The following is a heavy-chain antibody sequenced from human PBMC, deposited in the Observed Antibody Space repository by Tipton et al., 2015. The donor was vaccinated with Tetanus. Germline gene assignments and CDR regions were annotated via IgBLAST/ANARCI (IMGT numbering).Heavy chain of an antibody. CDR1: GYTFTSYG. V-gene: IGHV1-18*04. D-gene: IGHD3-16*02. Sequence: VQLVQSGAEVKKPGASVKVSCKASGYTFTSYGISWVRQAPGQGLEWMGWISAYNGNTNYAQKLQGRVTMTPDTSTSTAYMELRSLRSDAPAVYYCARLSQSLYDPLMQRWFDPWGQGTLVSVSS. J-gene: IGHJ5*02. CDR3: ARLSQSLYDPLMQRWFDP. CDR2: ISAYNGNT.